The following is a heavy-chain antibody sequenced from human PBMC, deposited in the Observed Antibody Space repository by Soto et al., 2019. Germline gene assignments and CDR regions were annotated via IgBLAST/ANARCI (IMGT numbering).Heavy chain of an antibody. Sequence: PGGSLRLSCAASGFTFSSYAMSWVRQAPGKGLEWVSAISGSGGSTYYADSVKGRFTISRDNSKNTPYLQMNSLRAEDTAVYYCAKGSHIVVVPAAHFDYWGQGTLVTVSS. V-gene: IGHV3-23*01. CDR3: AKGSHIVVVPAAHFDY. CDR1: GFTFSSYA. J-gene: IGHJ4*02. CDR2: ISGSGGST. D-gene: IGHD2-2*01.